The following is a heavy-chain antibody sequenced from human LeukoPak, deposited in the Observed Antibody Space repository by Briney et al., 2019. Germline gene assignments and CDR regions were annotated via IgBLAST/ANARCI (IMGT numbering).Heavy chain of an antibody. D-gene: IGHD3-3*01. CDR2: IYYSGCT. Sequence: SETLSLTCTVSGRSISSYYWSWIRQPPGKGLEWIGYIYYSGCTIYNPSLQSRVTISVDTSNNQFSLKMSSVTAADTAVYYCARRHKYDFWSGYYQTANDGFDIWGQGTMVTVSS. J-gene: IGHJ3*02. CDR1: GRSISSYY. CDR3: ARRHKYDFWSGYYQTANDGFDI. V-gene: IGHV4-59*08.